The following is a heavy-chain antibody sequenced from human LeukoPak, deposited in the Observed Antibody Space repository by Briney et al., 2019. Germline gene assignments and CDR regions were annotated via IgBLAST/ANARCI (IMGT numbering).Heavy chain of an antibody. V-gene: IGHV1-18*04. CDR2: IIAYNGNT. D-gene: IGHD3-9*01. Sequence: ASVKVSCKASGYTFTSYGISWVRQAPGQGLEWMGWIIAYNGNTNYAQKLQGRVTMTTDTSTSTAYMELRSLRSDDTAVYYCARAYYDILTGYFNWFDPWGQGTLVTVSS. CDR3: ARAYYDILTGYFNWFDP. CDR1: GYTFTSYG. J-gene: IGHJ5*02.